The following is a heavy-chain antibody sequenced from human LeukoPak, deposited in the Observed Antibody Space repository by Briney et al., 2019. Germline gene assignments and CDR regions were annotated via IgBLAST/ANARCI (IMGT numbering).Heavy chain of an antibody. CDR3: VRANSLMVRGVITYFDS. Sequence: GGSLRLSCAASGFTFSSYGMNWVRHAPGKGLEFVAYISSSGATIYYTDSLKGRFTISRDNAKNLLYLQMNSLRDEDTAVYCCVRANSLMVRGVITYFDSWGQGTLVTVSS. CDR1: GFTFSSYG. J-gene: IGHJ4*02. D-gene: IGHD3-10*01. CDR2: ISSSGATI. V-gene: IGHV3-48*02.